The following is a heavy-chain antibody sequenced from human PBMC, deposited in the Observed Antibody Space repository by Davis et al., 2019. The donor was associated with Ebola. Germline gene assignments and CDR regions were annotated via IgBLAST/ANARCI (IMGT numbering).Heavy chain of an antibody. V-gene: IGHV3-21*01. CDR2: ISATEANT. Sequence: GESLIISCAASGSTVSYYDISWVRAVPGKGLEWGSTISATEANTHYSDSVKGRFTISRDNAKNSLYLHMNSLRAEDTAVYYSARGRSGYCSGDSCQTTYWGQGTLVTVSS. CDR3: ARGRSGYCSGDSCQTTY. J-gene: IGHJ4*02. D-gene: IGHD2-15*01. CDR1: GSTVSYYD.